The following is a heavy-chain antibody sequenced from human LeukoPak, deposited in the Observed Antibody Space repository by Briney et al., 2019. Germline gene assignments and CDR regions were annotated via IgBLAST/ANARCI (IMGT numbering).Heavy chain of an antibody. J-gene: IGHJ4*02. CDR2: ISGSGGST. Sequence: GGSLRLSCAASGFSSNDYAMHWVRQAPGKGLEWVSGISGSGGSTYYAESVKGRFTISRDNSKNTLYLQMNSLRGEDTAVYYCAKVPKGGYFDYWGQGTLVSVSS. CDR3: AKVPKGGYFDY. CDR1: GFSSNDYA. V-gene: IGHV3-23*01. D-gene: IGHD2-2*01.